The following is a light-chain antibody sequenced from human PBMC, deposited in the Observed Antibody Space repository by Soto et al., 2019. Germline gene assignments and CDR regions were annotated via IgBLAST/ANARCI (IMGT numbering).Light chain of an antibody. V-gene: IGLV2-11*01. Sequence: QSALTQPRSVSGSPGQSVTISCTGTSSDVGGYNCVSWYQQHPGKAPKLMIYDDNKRPSGVPDRFSGSNSGTTASLTISGLHNEEEADYYGSSYAGTYTFVVFGGGTKLTVL. J-gene: IGLJ2*01. CDR3: SSYAGTYTFVV. CDR2: DDN. CDR1: SSDVGGYNC.